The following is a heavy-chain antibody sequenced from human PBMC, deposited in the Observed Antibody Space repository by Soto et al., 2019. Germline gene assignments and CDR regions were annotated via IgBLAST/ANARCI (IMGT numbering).Heavy chain of an antibody. J-gene: IGHJ4*02. V-gene: IGHV1-18*01. CDR3: ARDPYLGDHQY. CDR1: GYTFTTYG. Sequence: QVPLVQSGGEVKKPGASVKVSCKTSGYTFTTYGISWVRQAPGQGLEWVGWISAYSGKTHYAQKFQGKVTMTTDTSTNTAYLELRSLRSEDTAVYYCARDPYLGDHQYWGQGTLVTVSS. D-gene: IGHD3-16*01. CDR2: ISAYSGKT.